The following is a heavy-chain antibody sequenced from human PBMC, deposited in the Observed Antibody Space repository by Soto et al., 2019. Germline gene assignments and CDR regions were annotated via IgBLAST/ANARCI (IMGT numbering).Heavy chain of an antibody. J-gene: IGHJ6*02. V-gene: IGHV3-23*01. CDR2: SSVSGGTT. CDR1: EFAFSSYA. Sequence: PGGSLRLSCAASEFAFSSYAMSWVRQTPGKGLEWLSDSSVSGGTTYYADSVKGRFTISRDNSKKTLSLQMNSLRAEDTAVYYCAKEAHCSSPNCYSFDHYYYGMDVWGQGTTVTVPS. CDR3: AKEAHCSSPNCYSFDHYYYGMDV. D-gene: IGHD2-2*02.